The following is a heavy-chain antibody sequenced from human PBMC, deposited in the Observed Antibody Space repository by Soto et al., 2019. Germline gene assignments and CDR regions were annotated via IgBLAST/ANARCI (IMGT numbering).Heavy chain of an antibody. CDR2: IIPILGIA. CDR3: ARAGYSSGGHGEGNWFAP. J-gene: IGHJ5*02. D-gene: IGHD6-19*01. Sequence: EASVKVSCKASGGTFSSYTISWVRQAPGQGLEWMGRIIPILGIANYAQKFQGRVTITADKSTSTAYMELSSLRSEDTAVYYCARAGYSSGGHGEGNWFAPWGKGPLVTVS. V-gene: IGHV1-69*02. CDR1: GGTFSSYT.